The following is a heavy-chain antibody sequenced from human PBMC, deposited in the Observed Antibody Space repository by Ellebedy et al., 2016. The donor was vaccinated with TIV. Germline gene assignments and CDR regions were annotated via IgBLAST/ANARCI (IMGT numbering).Heavy chain of an antibody. Sequence: AASVKVSCKASGYTFTKYGISWVRQAPGQGLEWMGWISAYTGNTKYAQNLQGRVTMTTDTSTSTAYMELRSLRFDDTAGYYCARVPYQLLPDDYWGQGTLVIVSS. D-gene: IGHD2-2*01. CDR1: GYTFTKYG. J-gene: IGHJ4*02. CDR2: ISAYTGNT. CDR3: ARVPYQLLPDDY. V-gene: IGHV1-18*01.